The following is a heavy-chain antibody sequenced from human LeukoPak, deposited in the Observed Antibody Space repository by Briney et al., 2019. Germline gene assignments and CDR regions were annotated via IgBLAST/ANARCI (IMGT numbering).Heavy chain of an antibody. CDR1: GFTFSSYA. D-gene: IGHD3-10*01. V-gene: IGHV3-23*01. Sequence: GGSLRLSCAASGFTFSSYAMSWVRQAPGKGLEWVSAISGSGGSTYYADSVKGRFTISRDNSKNTLYLQMNSLRAEDTAVYYCAREGGWFGELFLDYWGQGTLVTVSS. CDR2: ISGSGGST. J-gene: IGHJ4*02. CDR3: AREGGWFGELFLDY.